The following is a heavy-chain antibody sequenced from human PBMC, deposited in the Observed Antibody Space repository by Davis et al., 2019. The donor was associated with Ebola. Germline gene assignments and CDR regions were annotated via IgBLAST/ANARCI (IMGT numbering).Heavy chain of an antibody. J-gene: IGHJ4*02. Sequence: GESLKISCAASGFTFSGSAMHWLRQASGKGLEWVGRIRSKANSYATAYAASVKGRFTISRDDSKNTAYLQMNSPKTEDTAVYYCTGTVTTVDYWGQGTLVTVSS. CDR2: IRSKANSYAT. V-gene: IGHV3-73*01. D-gene: IGHD4-17*01. CDR3: TGTVTTVDY. CDR1: GFTFSGSA.